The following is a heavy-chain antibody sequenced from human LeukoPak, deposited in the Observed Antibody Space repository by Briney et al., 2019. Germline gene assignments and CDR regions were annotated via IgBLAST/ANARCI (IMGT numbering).Heavy chain of an antibody. D-gene: IGHD1-26*01. CDR3: AKSGPELYSGSYNY. Sequence: GRSLRLSCVGSGFTVLDHAMHWVRQAPGKGLEWVSGIGWSSGRIDYADSVKGRFTSSRDNAKNSLYLQMNSLRAEDTALYYCAKSGPELYSGSYNYWGQGTLVTVSS. CDR1: GFTVLDHA. CDR2: IGWSSGRI. J-gene: IGHJ4*02. V-gene: IGHV3-9*01.